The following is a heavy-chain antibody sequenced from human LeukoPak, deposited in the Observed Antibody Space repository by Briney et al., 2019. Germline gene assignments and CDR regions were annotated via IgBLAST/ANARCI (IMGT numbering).Heavy chain of an antibody. J-gene: IGHJ4*02. Sequence: SETLSLTCAVYGGSFSNYYWSWIRQPPGKGLEWIGEINHSGSTTYNPSLKSRVTMSVDTPKNQFSLKLTSVTAADTAVYYCATSQSTSWYYWGQGTLVTVSS. D-gene: IGHD6-13*01. V-gene: IGHV4-34*01. CDR2: INHSGST. CDR1: GGSFSNYY. CDR3: ATSQSTSWYY.